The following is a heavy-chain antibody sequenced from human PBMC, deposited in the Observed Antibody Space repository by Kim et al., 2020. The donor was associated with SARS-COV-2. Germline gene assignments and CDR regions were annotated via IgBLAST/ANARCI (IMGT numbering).Heavy chain of an antibody. Sequence: GGSLRLSCAASGFTFSSYSMNWVRQAPGKGLEWVSSISSSSSYIYYADSVKGRFTISRDNAKNSLYLQMNSLRAEDTAVYYCARDTEYCSGGSCYPRPVDYWGQGTLVTVSS. D-gene: IGHD2-15*01. CDR3: ARDTEYCSGGSCYPRPVDY. CDR2: ISSSSSYI. CDR1: GFTFSSYS. V-gene: IGHV3-21*04. J-gene: IGHJ4*02.